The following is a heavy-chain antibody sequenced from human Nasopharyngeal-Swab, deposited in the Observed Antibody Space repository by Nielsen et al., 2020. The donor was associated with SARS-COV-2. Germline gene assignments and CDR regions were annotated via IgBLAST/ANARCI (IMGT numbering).Heavy chain of an antibody. J-gene: IGHJ3*02. V-gene: IGHV3-7*05. CDR2: IRQDGSEK. Sequence: GGSLRLSCAASGFTFSSYWMSWVRQAPGKGLEWVANIRQDGSEKYYVDSVKGRFTISRDNAKNSLYLQMNSLRAEDTAVYYCSRIAAAGTNAFDIWGQGTMVTVSS. CDR3: SRIAAAGTNAFDI. D-gene: IGHD6-13*01. CDR1: GFTFSSYW.